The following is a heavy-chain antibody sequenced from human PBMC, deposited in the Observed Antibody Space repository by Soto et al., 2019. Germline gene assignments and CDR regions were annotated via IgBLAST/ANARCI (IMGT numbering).Heavy chain of an antibody. J-gene: IGHJ4*02. D-gene: IGHD3-10*01. V-gene: IGHV3-30*18. CDR2: ISYDGSNK. CDR1: GFTFSSYG. CDR3: AKDRGSVRGVIMKGYFDY. Sequence: QVQLVESGGGVVQPGRSLRLSCAASGFTFSSYGMHWVRQAPGKGLEWVAVISYDGSNKYYADSVKGRFTISRDNSKNTLYLQMNSLRAEDTAVYYCAKDRGSVRGVIMKGYFDYWGQGTLVTVSS.